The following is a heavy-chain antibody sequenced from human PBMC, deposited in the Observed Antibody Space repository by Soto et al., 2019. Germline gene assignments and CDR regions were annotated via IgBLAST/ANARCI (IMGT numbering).Heavy chain of an antibody. CDR3: ATVRREVRGVIINWFDP. J-gene: IGHJ5*02. CDR2: FDPEGGET. D-gene: IGHD3-10*01. V-gene: IGHV1-24*01. CDR1: GYTLTELS. Sequence: ASVKVSCKVSGYTLTELSMHWVRQAPGKGLEWMGGFDPEGGETIYAQKFRGRVTMTEDTSTDTAYMELSSLRSEDTAVYYCATVRREVRGVIINWFDPWGQGTLVTVSS.